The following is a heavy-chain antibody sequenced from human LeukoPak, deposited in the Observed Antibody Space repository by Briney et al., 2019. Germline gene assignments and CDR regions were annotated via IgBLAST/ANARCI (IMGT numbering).Heavy chain of an antibody. D-gene: IGHD6-13*01. CDR2: INPNSGGT. V-gene: IGHV1-2*02. CDR1: GYTFTSYY. J-gene: IGHJ4*02. Sequence: ASVKVSCKASGYTFTSYYMHWVRQAPGQGLEWMGWINPNSGGTNYAQKFQGRVTMTRDTSISTAYMELSRLRSDDTAVYYCARDLGDSSSWCRTFDYWGQGTLVTVSS. CDR3: ARDLGDSSSWCRTFDY.